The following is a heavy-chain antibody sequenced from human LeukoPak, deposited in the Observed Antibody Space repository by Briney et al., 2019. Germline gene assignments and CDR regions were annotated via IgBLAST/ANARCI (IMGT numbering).Heavy chain of an antibody. CDR2: ISGSGGST. J-gene: IGHJ5*02. V-gene: IGHV3-23*01. Sequence: PGGSLRLSCAASGFTFSSFAMTWVRQAPGKGLEWVSAISGSGGSTYYADSVKGRFTISRDSSKNTLYLQMNSLRAEDTAVYYCAKEYGSGSYFTNRFDPWGQGTLVTVSS. CDR1: GFTFSSFA. CDR3: AKEYGSGSYFTNRFDP. D-gene: IGHD3-10*01.